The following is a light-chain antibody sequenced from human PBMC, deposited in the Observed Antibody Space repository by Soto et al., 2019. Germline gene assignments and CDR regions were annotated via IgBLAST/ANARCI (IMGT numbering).Light chain of an antibody. V-gene: IGLV1-44*01. CDR1: SSKIGSNT. J-gene: IGLJ7*01. Sequence: QSVLTQPPSASGTPGQRVTISCSGSSSKIGSNTVNWYQQLPGTAPKLLIYSNNQRPSGVPDRFSGSKSGTSASLAISGLQSEGEADYYCATWDDSLNGPVFGGGTQLTVL. CDR2: SNN. CDR3: ATWDDSLNGPV.